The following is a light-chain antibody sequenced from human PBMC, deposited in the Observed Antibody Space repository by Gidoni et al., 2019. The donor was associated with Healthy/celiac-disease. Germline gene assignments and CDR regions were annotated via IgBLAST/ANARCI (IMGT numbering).Light chain of an antibody. Sequence: DIQMTQSPSTLSASVGDRVTITCRASQSISSWLAWYQQKPGKAPKLLIYKASSLESGVPSRFSGSGSGTEVTLTISSLQPDDFATYDCQQYNSYYTFGQGTKLEIK. CDR1: QSISSW. CDR2: KAS. J-gene: IGKJ2*01. V-gene: IGKV1-5*03. CDR3: QQYNSYYT.